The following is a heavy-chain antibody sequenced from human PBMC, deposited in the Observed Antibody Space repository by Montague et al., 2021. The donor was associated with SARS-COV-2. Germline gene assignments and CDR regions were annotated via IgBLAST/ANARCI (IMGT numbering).Heavy chain of an antibody. CDR1: GFTFNTYA. V-gene: IGHV3-23*01. CDR3: AKDSRYSSGV. CDR2: ICGGGDTT. Sequence: SLRLSCAASGFTFNTYAMRWVRQAPGKGLEWVSPICGGGDTTYYADSVKGRFTISRDNSKNTVFLQMNSLRAEDTATYYCAKDSRYSSGVWGQGTTVTVSS. J-gene: IGHJ6*02. D-gene: IGHD6-19*01.